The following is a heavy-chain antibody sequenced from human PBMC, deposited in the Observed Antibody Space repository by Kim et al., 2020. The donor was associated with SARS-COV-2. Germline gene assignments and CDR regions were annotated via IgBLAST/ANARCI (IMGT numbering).Heavy chain of an antibody. Sequence: SETLSLTCAVYGGSFSGYYWSWIRQPPGKGLEWIGEINHSGSTNYNPSLKSRVTISVDTSKNQFSLKLSSVTAADTAVYYCARGPSRYYSWGQGTLVTVS. CDR3: ARGPSRYYS. J-gene: IGHJ4*02. D-gene: IGHD3-10*01. CDR1: GGSFSGYY. V-gene: IGHV4-34*01. CDR2: INHSGST.